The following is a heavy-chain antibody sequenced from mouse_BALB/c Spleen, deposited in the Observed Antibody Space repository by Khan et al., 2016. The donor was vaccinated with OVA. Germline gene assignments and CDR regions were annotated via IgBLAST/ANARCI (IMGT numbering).Heavy chain of an antibody. V-gene: IGHV3-2*02. CDR1: GYSITSDYA. CDR3: ARVYGGDLDN. D-gene: IGHD1-1*01. J-gene: IGHJ2*01. CDR2: ISYSGNT. Sequence: EVQLQESGPGLVKPSQSLSLTCTVTGYSITSDYAWYLLRQFPGNKLEWMGYISYSGNTKYNPSLKSRISFTRDTSKNPFFLQLNSVTIEDTATYYCARVYGGDLDNWGKGTTLTVSS.